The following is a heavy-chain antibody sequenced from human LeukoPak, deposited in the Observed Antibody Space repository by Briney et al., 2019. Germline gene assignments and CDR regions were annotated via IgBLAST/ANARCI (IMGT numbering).Heavy chain of an antibody. CDR1: GGSISSYC. V-gene: IGHV4-59*01. D-gene: IGHD3-22*01. Sequence: SETLSLTCTVSGGSISSYCWSWIRQPPGKGLEWIGYIFYSGSTNYNPSLKSRVTISVDTSKNQFSLKLSSVTAADTALYYCARGNSYYDSSGYFPWESFQHWGQGTLVTVSS. CDR2: IFYSGST. CDR3: ARGNSYYDSSGYFPWESFQH. J-gene: IGHJ1*01.